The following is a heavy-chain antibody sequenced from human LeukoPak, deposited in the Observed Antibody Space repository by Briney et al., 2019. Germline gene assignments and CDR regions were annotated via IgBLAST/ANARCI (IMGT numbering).Heavy chain of an antibody. CDR1: GYTFTGYY. Sequence: GASVKVSCKASGYTFTGYYMYWVRQAPGQGLEWMGWINPNSVGTNYAQKFQGRVTMTRDTSISTAYMELSRLGSDDTAVYYCARDSRFGEYHFDYWGQGTLVTVSS. D-gene: IGHD3-10*01. V-gene: IGHV1-2*02. CDR2: INPNSVGT. J-gene: IGHJ4*02. CDR3: ARDSRFGEYHFDY.